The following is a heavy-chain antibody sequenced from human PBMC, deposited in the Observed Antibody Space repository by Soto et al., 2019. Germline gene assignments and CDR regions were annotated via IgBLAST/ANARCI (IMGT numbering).Heavy chain of an antibody. V-gene: IGHV3-74*01. Sequence: EVHLVESGGGLVQPGGSLRLSCVASGFTVSGHWMHWVRQVPGKGLVWVSRIDGDGTGTSYADSVRGRFTISRDIAKNTLYLQMDSLRVDDTAIYYSATVFYHWGQGTLVSVSS. CDR2: IDGDGTGT. CDR3: ATVFYH. CDR1: GFTVSGHW. D-gene: IGHD3-16*02. J-gene: IGHJ4*02.